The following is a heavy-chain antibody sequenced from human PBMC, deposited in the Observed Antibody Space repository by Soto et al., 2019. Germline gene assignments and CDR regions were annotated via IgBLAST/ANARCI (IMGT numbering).Heavy chain of an antibody. CDR3: ARDELAYCGGDCYLHYFDY. Sequence: SVKVSCKASGGTFSSYAISWVRQAPGQGLEWMGGIIPIFGTANYAQKFQGRVTITADESTSTAYMELSSLRSEDTAVYYCARDELAYCGGDCYLHYFDYWGQGTLVTVSS. V-gene: IGHV1-69*13. D-gene: IGHD2-21*02. CDR1: GGTFSSYA. CDR2: IIPIFGTA. J-gene: IGHJ4*02.